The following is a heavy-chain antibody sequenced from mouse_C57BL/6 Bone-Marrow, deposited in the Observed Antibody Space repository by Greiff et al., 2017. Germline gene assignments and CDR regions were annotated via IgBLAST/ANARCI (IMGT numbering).Heavy chain of an antibody. CDR3: ARRGENYDGYYVWYFDV. V-gene: IGHV1-18*01. J-gene: IGHJ1*03. D-gene: IGHD2-3*01. Sequence: VQLQQSGPELVKPGASVKIPCKASGYTFTDYNMDWVKQSHGKSLEWIGDINPNNGGTIYNQKFKGKATLTVDKSSSTAYMELRSLTSEDTAVYYCARRGENYDGYYVWYFDVWGTGTTVTVSS. CDR1: GYTFTDYN. CDR2: INPNNGGT.